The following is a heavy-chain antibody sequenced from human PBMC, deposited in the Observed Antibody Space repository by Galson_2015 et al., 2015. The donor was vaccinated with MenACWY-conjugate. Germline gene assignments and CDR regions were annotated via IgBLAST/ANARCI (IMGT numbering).Heavy chain of an antibody. V-gene: IGHV4-39*02. J-gene: IGHJ4*02. CDR1: GGSISSSSYY. Sequence: SETLSLTCTVSGGSISSSSYYWGWLRQPPGKGLEWIGSIYYSGSTYYNPSLKSRVTISVDTSKNQFSLKLSSVTAADTAVYYCARETPYYDSSGYYFGDYFDYWGQGTLVTVSS. CDR3: ARETPYYDSSGYYFGDYFDY. D-gene: IGHD3-22*01. CDR2: IYYSGST.